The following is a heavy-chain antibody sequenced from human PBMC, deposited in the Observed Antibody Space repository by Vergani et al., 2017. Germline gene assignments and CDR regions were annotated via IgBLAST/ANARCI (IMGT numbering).Heavy chain of an antibody. V-gene: IGHV4-30-2*01. CDR1: GGSISSGGYS. J-gene: IGHJ3*02. CDR2: IYHSGST. Sequence: QLQLQESGSGLVKPSQTLSLTCAVSGGSISSGGYSWSWIRQPPGKGLEWIGYIYHSGSTYYNPSLKSRVTISVDRPKNQFSLKLSSVTAADTAVYYCARGSGSYYEAWESAFDIWGQGTMVTVSS. CDR3: ARGSGSYYEAWESAFDI. D-gene: IGHD1-26*01.